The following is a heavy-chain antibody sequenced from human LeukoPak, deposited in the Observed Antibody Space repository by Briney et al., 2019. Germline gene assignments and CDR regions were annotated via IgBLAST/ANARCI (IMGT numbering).Heavy chain of an antibody. D-gene: IGHD2/OR15-2a*01. J-gene: IGHJ4*02. CDR2: ISSNGDRT. CDR3: VRHSIGRRIIDF. V-gene: IGHV3-64*05. Sequence: GGSLRLSCSASGFTFSTYAMHWVRQAPGKGLEYVSAISSNGDRTYYADSVKGRLTISRDNSKNTLYVQMSSLRAEDTAVYYCVRHSIGRRIIDFWGQGTLVTVSS. CDR1: GFTFSTYA.